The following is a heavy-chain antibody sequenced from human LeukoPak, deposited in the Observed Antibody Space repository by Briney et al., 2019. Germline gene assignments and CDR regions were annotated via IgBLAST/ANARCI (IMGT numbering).Heavy chain of an antibody. Sequence: SETLSLTCTVSGGSISSYYWSWIRQPPGKGLEWIGYIYYSGSTNYNPSLKSRVTISVDTSKNQFSLKLSSVTAADTAVYYCAARGYSYGSPLDYWGQGTLVTVSP. V-gene: IGHV4-59*01. CDR1: GGSISSYY. D-gene: IGHD5-18*01. CDR2: IYYSGST. J-gene: IGHJ4*02. CDR3: AARGYSYGSPLDY.